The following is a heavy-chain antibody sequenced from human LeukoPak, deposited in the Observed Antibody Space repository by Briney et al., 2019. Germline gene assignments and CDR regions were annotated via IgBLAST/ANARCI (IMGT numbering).Heavy chain of an antibody. CDR3: VRWSPTVTLYYFDY. V-gene: IGHV4-38-2*02. Sequence: SETLSLTCTVSGGSISSGYYWGWIRQPPGKGLEWIGSIYHSGSTYYNPSLKSRVTISVDTSKNQFSLKLSSVTAADTAVYYCVRWSPTVTLYYFDYWGQGTLVTVSS. J-gene: IGHJ4*02. CDR2: IYHSGST. D-gene: IGHD4-17*01. CDR1: GGSISSGYY.